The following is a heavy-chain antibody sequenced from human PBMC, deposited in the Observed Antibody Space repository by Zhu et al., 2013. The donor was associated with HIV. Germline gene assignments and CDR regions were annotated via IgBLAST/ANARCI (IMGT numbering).Heavy chain of an antibody. CDR3: ARLRPFITGTTNYYYGMDV. CDR2: INPNSGGT. D-gene: IGHD1-7*01. J-gene: IGHJ6*02. V-gene: IGHV1-69*06. Sequence: QVQLVQSGAEVKKPGSSVKVSCKASGGTFSSYAISWVRQAPGQGLEWMGWINPNSGGTNYAQKFQGRVTITADKSTSTAYMELSSLRSEDTAVYYCARLRPFITGTTNYYYGMDVWGQGTTVTVSS. CDR1: GGTFSSYA.